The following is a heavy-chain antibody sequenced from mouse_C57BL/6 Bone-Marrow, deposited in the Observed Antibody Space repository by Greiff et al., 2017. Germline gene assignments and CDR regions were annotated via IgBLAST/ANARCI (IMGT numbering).Heavy chain of an antibody. CDR3: APHYYGSRTGFAY. V-gene: IGHV1-39*01. CDR1: GYSFTDYN. Sequence: EVQLQQSGPELVKPGASVKISCKASGYSFTDYNMNWVKQSNGKSLEWIGVIHPNDGTTSYNQKFKGKATLTVDQSSSTAYMQLNSLTSEDSAVYYCAPHYYGSRTGFAYWGQGTLITVAA. D-gene: IGHD1-1*01. J-gene: IGHJ3*01. CDR2: IHPNDGTT.